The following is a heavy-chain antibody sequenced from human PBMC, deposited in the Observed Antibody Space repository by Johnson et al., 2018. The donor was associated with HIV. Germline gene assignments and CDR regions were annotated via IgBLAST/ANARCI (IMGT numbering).Heavy chain of an antibody. D-gene: IGHD6-13*01. J-gene: IGHJ3*02. CDR2: ISYDGSNK. V-gene: IGHV3-30*04. Sequence: QVQLVESGGGVVQPGRSLRLSCAASGFTFSSYAMHWVRQAPGKGLEWVAVISYDGSNKYYADSVTGRFTISRDNSKNTLYLQMNSLRAEDTAVYYCASKAAGTMHAFDIWGQGTMVTVSS. CDR3: ASKAAGTMHAFDI. CDR1: GFTFSSYA.